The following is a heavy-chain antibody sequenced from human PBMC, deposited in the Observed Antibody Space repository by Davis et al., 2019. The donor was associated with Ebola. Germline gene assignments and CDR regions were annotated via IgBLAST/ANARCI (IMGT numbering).Heavy chain of an antibody. CDR2: TYYSSKWYN. J-gene: IGHJ4*02. Sequence: PSETLSLTCAISGDSVSSGGWNWIRQSPSRGLEWLGRTYYSSKWYNDYAVSVKSRITINPDTSKNQFSLQLNSVTPEDTAVYYCARVGGGWPYFDYWGQGTLVTVSS. V-gene: IGHV6-1*01. CDR1: GDSVSSGG. D-gene: IGHD6-19*01. CDR3: ARVGGGWPYFDY.